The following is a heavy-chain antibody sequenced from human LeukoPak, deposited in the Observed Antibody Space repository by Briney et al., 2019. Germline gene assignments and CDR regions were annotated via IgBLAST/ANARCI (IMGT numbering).Heavy chain of an antibody. J-gene: IGHJ4*02. CDR1: GFTFSNAW. V-gene: IGHV3-15*01. CDR3: AGGPARIRY. Sequence: GESLRLSCVVSGFTFSNAWMSWIRQAPGKGLEWVGRIKTKTDGDRTDYAAPVEGRFTISRDDSKNTLSLQMNSPKTEDTAVYYCAGGPARIRYWGQGTLVTVSS. CDR2: IKTKTDGDRT. D-gene: IGHD6-6*01.